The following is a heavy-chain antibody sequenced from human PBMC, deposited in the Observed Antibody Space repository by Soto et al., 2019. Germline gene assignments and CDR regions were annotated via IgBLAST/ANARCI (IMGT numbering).Heavy chain of an antibody. D-gene: IGHD3-22*01. Sequence: QVQLVESGGGVVQPGRSLRLSCAASGFTFSSYGMHWVRQAPGKGLEWVAVIWYDGSNKYYADSVKGRFTISRDNSKNTLYLQMNRLRAEDSAVYYCARDGSITYYYDGSPPGLRVTGPFDIWGQGTMVTVSS. CDR1: GFTFSSYG. CDR3: ARDGSITYYYDGSPPGLRVTGPFDI. J-gene: IGHJ3*02. CDR2: IWYDGSNK. V-gene: IGHV3-33*01.